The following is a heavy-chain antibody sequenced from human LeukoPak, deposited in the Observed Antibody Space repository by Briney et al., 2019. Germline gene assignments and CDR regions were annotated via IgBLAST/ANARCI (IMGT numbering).Heavy chain of an antibody. CDR3: ARGSNFWSGYYRGYYYYMDV. D-gene: IGHD3-3*01. CDR2: INHSGST. CDR1: GGSFSGYY. V-gene: IGHV4-34*01. Sequence: PSETLSLTCAVYGGSFSGYYWSWIRQPPGKGLEWIGEINHSGSTNYNPSPKSRVTISVDTSKNQFSLKLSSVTAADTAVYYCARGSNFWSGYYRGYYYYMDVWGKGTTVTVSS. J-gene: IGHJ6*03.